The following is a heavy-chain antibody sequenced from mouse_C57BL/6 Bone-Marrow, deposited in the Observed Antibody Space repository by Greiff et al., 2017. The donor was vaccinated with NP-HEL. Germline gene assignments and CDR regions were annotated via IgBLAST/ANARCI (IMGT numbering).Heavy chain of an antibody. D-gene: IGHD3-2*02. CDR1: GYTFTDYY. CDR2: INPYNGGT. J-gene: IGHJ4*01. CDR3: ARGDSSGAMDY. Sequence: EVHLVESGPVLVKPGASVKMSCKASGYTFTDYYMNWVKQSHGKSLEWIGVINPYNGGTSYNQKFKGKATLTVDKSSSTAYMELNSLTSEDSAVYYCARGDSSGAMDYWGQGTSVTVSS. V-gene: IGHV1-19*01.